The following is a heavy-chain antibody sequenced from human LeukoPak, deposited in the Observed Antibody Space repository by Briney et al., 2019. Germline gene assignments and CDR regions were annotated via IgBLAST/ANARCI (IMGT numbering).Heavy chain of an antibody. D-gene: IGHD1-20*01. CDR2: INHSGST. V-gene: IGHV4-34*01. CDR1: GGSFSGYY. Sequence: SETLSLTCAVYGGSFSGYYWSWIRQPPGKGLEWVGEINHSGSTDYNPSLKSRVTISIDKSKNHSSLKLTSVTAADTAIYYCARDTYNWNVDAFDPWGQGTLVTVSS. J-gene: IGHJ5*02. CDR3: ARDTYNWNVDAFDP.